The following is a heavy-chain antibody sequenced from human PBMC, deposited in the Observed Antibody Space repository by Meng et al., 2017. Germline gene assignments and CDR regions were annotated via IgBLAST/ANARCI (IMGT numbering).Heavy chain of an antibody. CDR3: ARSHVLLWFGEDLDY. CDR1: GYTFTSYA. Sequence: QARLVQSGAEVKRRGASVKVSCKASGYTFTSYAMHWVRQAPGQRLEWMGWINAGNGNTKYSQKFQGRVTITRDTSASTAYMELSSLRSEDTAVYYCARSHVLLWFGEDLDYWGQGTLVTVSS. J-gene: IGHJ4*02. CDR2: INAGNGNT. D-gene: IGHD3-10*01. V-gene: IGHV1-3*01.